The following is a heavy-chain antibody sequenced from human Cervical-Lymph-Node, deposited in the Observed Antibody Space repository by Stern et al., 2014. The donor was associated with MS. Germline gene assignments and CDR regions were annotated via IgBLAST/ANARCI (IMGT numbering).Heavy chain of an antibody. Sequence: QVQLVQSGSEMRKPGASVKISCKASGYSFNRYAMEWVRQAPGLGLEWLGWINTNTGNPTYALGFTGRLVFSLDTSVNTAYLQISSLKAEDTAVYYCARPITGADHAFDYWGQGTLVTVSS. V-gene: IGHV7-4-1*02. D-gene: IGHD6-19*01. J-gene: IGHJ4*02. CDR1: GYSFNRYA. CDR2: INTNTGNP. CDR3: ARPITGADHAFDY.